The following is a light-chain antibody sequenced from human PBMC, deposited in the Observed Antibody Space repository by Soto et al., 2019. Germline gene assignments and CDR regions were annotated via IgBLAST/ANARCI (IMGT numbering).Light chain of an antibody. CDR1: SSDVGTYDL. J-gene: IGLJ2*01. CDR3: CSYSGPSTYVV. Sequence: QSVLTQPASVSGSPGQSITISCTGTSSDVGTYDLVSWYQQHPGKAPKLVISAVTKRPSGVSDRFSGSKSGNTASLTISGLQTEDEDDYYCCSYSGPSTYVVFGGGTTLTVL. V-gene: IGLV2-23*02. CDR2: AVT.